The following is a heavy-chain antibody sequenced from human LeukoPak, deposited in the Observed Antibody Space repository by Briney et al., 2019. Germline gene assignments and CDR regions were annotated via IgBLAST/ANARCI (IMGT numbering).Heavy chain of an antibody. D-gene: IGHD6-19*01. CDR1: GFTFSTYA. Sequence: GGSLRLSCAASGFTFSTYAMSWVRQAPGKGLEWVSTISGSGGSTSYADSVMGRFTISRDNSKNTLYLQMNSLRAEDTAVYYCARQWVVAGFDYWGQGTLVTVSS. CDR3: ARQWVVAGFDY. J-gene: IGHJ4*02. CDR2: ISGSGGST. V-gene: IGHV3-23*01.